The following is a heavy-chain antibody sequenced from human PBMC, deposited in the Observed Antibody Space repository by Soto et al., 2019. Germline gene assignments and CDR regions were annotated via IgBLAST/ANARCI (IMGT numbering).Heavy chain of an antibody. Sequence: EVQLVESGGGLVKPGGSLRLSCAASGFTFSNAWMSWVRQAPGKGLEWVGRIKSKTDGGTTDYAAPVKGRFTISRDDSKNTLYLQMNSLKTEDTAVYYCTTVMKSSSWYGWTNYFDYWGQGTLVTVSS. CDR3: TTVMKSSSWYGWTNYFDY. CDR2: IKSKTDGGTT. V-gene: IGHV3-15*01. CDR1: GFTFSNAW. D-gene: IGHD6-13*01. J-gene: IGHJ4*02.